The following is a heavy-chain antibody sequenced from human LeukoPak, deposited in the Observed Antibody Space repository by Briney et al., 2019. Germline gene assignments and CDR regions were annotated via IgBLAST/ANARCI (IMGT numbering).Heavy chain of an antibody. Sequence: ASVKVSCKASGYTFTGYYTHWVRQAPGQGLEWMGIINPSGGSTSYAQKFQGRVTMTRDMSTSTVYMELSSLRSEDTAVYYCASSYGDYRRWFDPWGQGTLVTVSS. CDR2: INPSGGST. D-gene: IGHD4-17*01. CDR3: ASSYGDYRRWFDP. V-gene: IGHV1-46*01. J-gene: IGHJ5*02. CDR1: GYTFTGYY.